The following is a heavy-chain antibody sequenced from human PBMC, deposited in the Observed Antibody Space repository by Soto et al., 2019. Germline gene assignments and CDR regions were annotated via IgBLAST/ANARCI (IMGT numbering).Heavy chain of an antibody. V-gene: IGHV4-31*03. CDR3: ARERAQTGTTAFDI. D-gene: IGHD1-7*01. J-gene: IGHJ3*02. CDR1: GGSISSGGYY. Sequence: QVQLQESGPGLVKPSQTLSLTCTVSGGSISSGGYYWSWIRQHPGKGLEWIGYIYYSGSTYYNPSLKSRVTISVDTSKNQFSLKLSSVTAADTAVYYCARERAQTGTTAFDIWGQGTMVTVSS. CDR2: IYYSGST.